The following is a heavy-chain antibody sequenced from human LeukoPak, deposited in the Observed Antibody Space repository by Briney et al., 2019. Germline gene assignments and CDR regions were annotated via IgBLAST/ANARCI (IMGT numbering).Heavy chain of an antibody. Sequence: QTGGSLRLSCAGSGFTFSNYEMNWIRQAPGKGLEWVSYITGNGGNVNYADSVKGRFTISRDTAKNSLYLQMSSLRVEDTAIYYCAREGESADRDAFDIWGQGTMVTVSS. CDR3: AREGESADRDAFDI. V-gene: IGHV3-48*03. CDR2: ITGNGGNV. CDR1: GFTFSNYE. D-gene: IGHD3-16*01. J-gene: IGHJ3*02.